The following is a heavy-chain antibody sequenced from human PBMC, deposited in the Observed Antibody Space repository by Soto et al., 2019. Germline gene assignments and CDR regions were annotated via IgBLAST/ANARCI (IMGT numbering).Heavy chain of an antibody. D-gene: IGHD6-19*01. Sequence: PSETLSLTCAVSGGSVSSGSYYWSWIRQPPGKGLEWIGYIFDSGSTNYNPSLKSRVSISKDTFKNQFSLKLSSVTAADTAVYYCARVHSSGRIFDFWGQGTLSPSPQ. CDR2: IFDSGST. J-gene: IGHJ4*02. CDR1: GGSVSSGSYY. V-gene: IGHV4-61*01. CDR3: ARVHSSGRIFDF.